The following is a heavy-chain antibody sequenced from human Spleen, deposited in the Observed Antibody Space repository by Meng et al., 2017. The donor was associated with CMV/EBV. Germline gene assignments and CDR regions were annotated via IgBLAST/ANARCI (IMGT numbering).Heavy chain of an antibody. Sequence: SETLSLTCAIPGYSVFSNTAAWNWIRQSPSRGLEWLGRTYYRSGWLNDYAVAVKSRITINPDTSKNQFSLHLNSVTPDDTAVYYCARGEYGGNGIYGMDAWGQGTTVTVSS. D-gene: IGHD4/OR15-4a*01. J-gene: IGHJ6*02. CDR1: GYSVFSNTAA. CDR3: ARGEYGGNGIYGMDA. V-gene: IGHV6-1*01. CDR2: TYYRSGWLN.